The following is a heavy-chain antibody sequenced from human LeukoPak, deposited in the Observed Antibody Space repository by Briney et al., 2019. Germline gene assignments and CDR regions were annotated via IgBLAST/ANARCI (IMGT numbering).Heavy chain of an antibody. CDR2: IGSSGGST. V-gene: IGHV3-23*01. Sequence: PGGSLRLSCAASGFTFSRYAMSWVRQAPGKGLEWVSAIGSSGGSTYYADSVKGRFTISRDNSKNTLYLQMNSLRAEDTAVYYCAKGCSSTSCFIWGQGTLVTVSS. J-gene: IGHJ4*02. D-gene: IGHD2-2*01. CDR1: GFTFSRYA. CDR3: AKGCSSTSCFI.